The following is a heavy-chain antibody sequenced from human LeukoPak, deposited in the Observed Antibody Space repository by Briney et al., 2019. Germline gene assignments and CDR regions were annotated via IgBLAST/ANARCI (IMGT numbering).Heavy chain of an antibody. J-gene: IGHJ4*02. CDR3: ARERGYSYGYSDS. CDR2: ISSSSSYV. D-gene: IGHD5-18*01. CDR1: RFTFSSYA. V-gene: IGHV3-21*01. Sequence: PGGSLRLSCAASRFTFSSYAMNWVRQAPGKGLEWVSSISSSSSYVYYADSVKGRFTISRDNAKNSLYLQMNSLRAEDTAVYYCARERGYSYGYSDSWGQGTLVTVSS.